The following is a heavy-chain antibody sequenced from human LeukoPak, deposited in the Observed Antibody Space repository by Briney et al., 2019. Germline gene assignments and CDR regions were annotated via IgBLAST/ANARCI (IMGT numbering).Heavy chain of an antibody. J-gene: IGHJ4*02. CDR2: INPNSGGT. CDR1: GYTFTSYY. CDR3: ARAKERTKVGATTIDY. D-gene: IGHD1-26*01. V-gene: IGHV1-2*06. Sequence: ASVKVSCKASGYTFTSYYMHWVRQAPGQGLEWMGRINPNSGGTNYAQKFQGRVTMTRDTSISTAYMELSRLRSDDTAVYYCARAKERTKVGATTIDYWGQGTLVTVSS.